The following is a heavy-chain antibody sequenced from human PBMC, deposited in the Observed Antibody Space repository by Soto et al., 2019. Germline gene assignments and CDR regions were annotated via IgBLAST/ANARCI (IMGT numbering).Heavy chain of an antibody. Sequence: QLQLQESGPGLVKPSETLSLTCTVSGGSISSSSYYWGWIRQPPGKGLEWIGSIYYSGSTYYNPSLKSRVTISVDTSKNQFSLKLSSVTAADTAVYYCARHGRSVGFDPWGQGTLVTVSS. CDR1: GGSISSSSYY. D-gene: IGHD3-3*01. V-gene: IGHV4-39*01. CDR3: ARHGRSVGFDP. CDR2: IYYSGST. J-gene: IGHJ5*02.